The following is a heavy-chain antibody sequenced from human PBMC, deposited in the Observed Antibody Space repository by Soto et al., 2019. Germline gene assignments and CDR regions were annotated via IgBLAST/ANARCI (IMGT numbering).Heavy chain of an antibody. V-gene: IGHV3-30*18. CDR3: AKDRTHRQINYYDSSGPLGY. D-gene: IGHD3-22*01. CDR1: GFTFSSYG. CDR2: ISYDGSNK. Sequence: PGGSLRLSCAASGFTFSSYGMHWVRQAPGKGLEWVAVISYDGSNKYYADSVKGRFTISRDNSKNTLYLQMNSLRAEDTAVYYCAKDRTHRQINYYDSSGPLGYWGQGTLVTVSS. J-gene: IGHJ4*02.